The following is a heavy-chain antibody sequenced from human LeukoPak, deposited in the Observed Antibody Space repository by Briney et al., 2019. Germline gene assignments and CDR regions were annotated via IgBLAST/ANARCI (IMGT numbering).Heavy chain of an antibody. CDR2: LSADGNSK. CDR1: GFTLRNYA. V-gene: IGHV3-64D*06. J-gene: IGHJ4*02. D-gene: IGHD6-13*01. CDR3: VRKGWVSGAIDY. Sequence: QAGGSLGLSCSASGFTLRNYAMHWVRKSPGKGLEYVSALSADGNSKIYAESVKGRFTISRDSSNNTLHLQMSSLRPEDTAVYYCVRKGWVSGAIDYWGQGTLVTVSS.